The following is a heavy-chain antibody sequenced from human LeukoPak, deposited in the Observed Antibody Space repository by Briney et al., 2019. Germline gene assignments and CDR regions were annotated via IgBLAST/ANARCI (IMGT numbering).Heavy chain of an antibody. Sequence: ASVTVSCMAIGYTFTSNYMHWLRQARGQGPEWMGVISPSGGSTTYAQKFQGRVTLTRHMSTSTDYLELSSLRSEDTAVYYCARDNSVRDEAWWFNPWGQGTLVTVSS. CDR2: ISPSGGST. D-gene: IGHD5-24*01. J-gene: IGHJ5*02. V-gene: IGHV1-46*01. CDR1: GYTFTSNY. CDR3: ARDNSVRDEAWWFNP.